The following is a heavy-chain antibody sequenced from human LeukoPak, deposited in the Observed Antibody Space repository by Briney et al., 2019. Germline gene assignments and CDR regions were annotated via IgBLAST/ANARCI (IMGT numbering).Heavy chain of an antibody. CDR1: GYTFTNYG. CDR2: ISAYNGNT. V-gene: IGHV1-18*01. D-gene: IGHD6-13*01. J-gene: IGHJ3*02. Sequence: GASVKVSCKTSGYTFTNYGISWVRQAPGLGLEWMGWISAYNGNTNYAQKVQGRVTMTTDTSTSTAYMEPRSLRFDDTAVYYCARDQSVRLLQTSSTYFKHVFAIWGQGSMVTASS. CDR3: ARDQSVRLLQTSSTYFKHVFAI.